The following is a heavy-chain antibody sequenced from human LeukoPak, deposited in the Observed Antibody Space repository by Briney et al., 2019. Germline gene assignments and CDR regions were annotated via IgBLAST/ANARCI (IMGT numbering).Heavy chain of an antibody. D-gene: IGHD2-15*01. V-gene: IGHV4-34*01. CDR3: ARALVAATSVPGY. CDR1: GGSFSGYY. Sequence: SGTLSLTCAVYGGSFSGYYWSWIRQPPGKGLEWIGETNHSGSTNYNPPLKSRVTISVDTSKNQFSLKLSSVTAADTAVYYCARALVAATSVPGYWGQGTLVTVSS. CDR2: TNHSGST. J-gene: IGHJ4*02.